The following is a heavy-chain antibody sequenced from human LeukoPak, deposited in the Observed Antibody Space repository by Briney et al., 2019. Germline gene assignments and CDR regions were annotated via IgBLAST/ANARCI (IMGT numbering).Heavy chain of an antibody. V-gene: IGHV3-7*01. J-gene: IGHJ4*02. D-gene: IGHD3-22*01. CDR3: ARWLSYKIDSNGFLDY. CDR1: GFTFSSYW. Sequence: GGSLRLSCAASGFTFSSYWMSGVRQAPGKGLEWVANIKQDGSEKYYVDSVKGRFTISRDNAKHSLYLQMNSLRAEDTAVYYCARWLSYKIDSNGFLDYWGQGTLVTVSS. CDR2: IKQDGSEK.